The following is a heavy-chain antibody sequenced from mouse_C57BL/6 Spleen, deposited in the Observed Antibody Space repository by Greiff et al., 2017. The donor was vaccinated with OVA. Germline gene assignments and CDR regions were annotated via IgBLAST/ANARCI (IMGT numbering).Heavy chain of an antibody. CDR3: ARHYYDSSYWDLEG. D-gene: IGHD1-1*01. V-gene: IGHV2-6-1*01. Sequence: VQLKESGPGLVAPSQSLSITCTVSGFSLTSYGVHWVRQPPGKGLEWLVVIWSDGSTTNNSALKSRLSISKDNSKSQVFLKMNSLQTDDTAMYYCARHYYDSSYWDLEGWGTGTTVTVSS. CDR2: IWSDGST. J-gene: IGHJ1*03. CDR1: GFSLTSYG.